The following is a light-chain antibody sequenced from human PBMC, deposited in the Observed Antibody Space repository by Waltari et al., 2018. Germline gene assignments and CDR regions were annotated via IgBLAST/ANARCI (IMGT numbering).Light chain of an antibody. CDR1: QSINSW. CDR3: QQYNSYSWT. Sequence: DMQMTQSPSALSASVGDRVTITCRASQSINSWLAWSQQKPGKAPKLLIYMASNLKTGVPSRFSGSGSGTEFTLTISTLQPDDFATYYCQQYNSYSWTFGQGTKVEIK. CDR2: MAS. V-gene: IGKV1-5*03. J-gene: IGKJ1*01.